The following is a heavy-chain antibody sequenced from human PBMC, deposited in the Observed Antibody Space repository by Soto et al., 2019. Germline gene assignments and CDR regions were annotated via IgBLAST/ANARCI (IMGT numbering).Heavy chain of an antibody. CDR3: ARLDIVVVPATGKDYYYYYGMDV. V-gene: IGHV5-10-1*01. J-gene: IGHJ6*02. CDR2: IDPSDSYT. CDR1: GYSFTSYW. D-gene: IGHD2-2*01. Sequence: PGESLKISCKGSGYSFTSYWISWVRQMPGKGLEWMGRIDPSDSYTNYSPSFQGHVTISADKSISTAYLQWSSLKASDTAMHYCARLDIVVVPATGKDYYYYYGMDVWGQGTTVTVSS.